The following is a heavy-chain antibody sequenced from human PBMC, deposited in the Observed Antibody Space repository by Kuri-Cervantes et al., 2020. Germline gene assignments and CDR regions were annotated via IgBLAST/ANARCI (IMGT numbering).Heavy chain of an antibody. CDR1: GGSISSGGYS. J-gene: IGHJ6*03. CDR2: IHYSGST. D-gene: IGHD4-17*01. CDR3: AREHFTTTVTTSYYYYMDV. V-gene: IGHV4-61*08. Sequence: SETLSLTCAVSGGSISSGGYSWSWIRQPPGKGLEWIGYIHYSGSTNYNPSLKSRVTISVDTSKNQFSLKLSSVTAADTAVYYCAREHFTTTVTTSYYYYMDVWGKGTTVTVSS.